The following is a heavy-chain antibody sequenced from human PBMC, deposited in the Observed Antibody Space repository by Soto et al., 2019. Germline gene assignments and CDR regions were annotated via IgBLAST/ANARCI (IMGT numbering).Heavy chain of an antibody. D-gene: IGHD2-2*01. J-gene: IGHJ5*02. CDR3: ARDIVVVPAAIGGWFDP. Sequence: ASVKVSWKASGYTFTSYGISWVRQAPGQGLEWMGWISAYNGNTNYAQKLQGRVTMTTDTSTSTAYMELRSLRSDDTAVYYCARDIVVVPAAIGGWFDPWGQGTLVTVSS. CDR1: GYTFTSYG. CDR2: ISAYNGNT. V-gene: IGHV1-18*01.